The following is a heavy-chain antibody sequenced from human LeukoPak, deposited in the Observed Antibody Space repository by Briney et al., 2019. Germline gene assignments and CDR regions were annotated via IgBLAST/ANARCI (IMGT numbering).Heavy chain of an antibody. CDR1: GFTFSSYA. CDR3: AKTGPLYDSSGKGGFGAFDI. Sequence: GGSLRLSCAASGFTFSSYAMSWVRQAPGKGLEWVSAISGSGGSTYYADSVKGRFTISRDNSKNTLYLQMNSLRAEDTAVYYCAKTGPLYDSSGKGGFGAFDIWGQGTMVTVSS. J-gene: IGHJ3*02. D-gene: IGHD3-22*01. V-gene: IGHV3-23*01. CDR2: ISGSGGST.